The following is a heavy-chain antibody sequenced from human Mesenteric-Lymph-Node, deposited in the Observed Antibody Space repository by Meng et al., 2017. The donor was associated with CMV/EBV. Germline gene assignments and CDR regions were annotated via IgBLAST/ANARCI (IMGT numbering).Heavy chain of an antibody. J-gene: IGHJ5*01. CDR1: GFSFSNYA. CDR2: IYSGSST. Sequence: GGSLRLSCAASGFSFSNYAMSWVRQAPGKGLEWVSVIYSGSSTEYAASVKGRFTISRDTSKNTLYLQMDSLRPEDTAIYYCATDPHDFWSGKNWFDFWGQGTLVTVSS. CDR3: ATDPHDFWSGKNWFDF. D-gene: IGHD3-3*01. V-gene: IGHV3-23*03.